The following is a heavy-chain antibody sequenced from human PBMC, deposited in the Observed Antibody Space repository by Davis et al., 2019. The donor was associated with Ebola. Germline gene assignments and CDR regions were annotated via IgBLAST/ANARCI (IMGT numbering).Heavy chain of an antibody. CDR2: INPNSGAT. CDR3: ARGRDIWSVPEY. D-gene: IGHD3-3*01. J-gene: IGHJ4*02. CDR1: GYIFTGYY. Sequence: ASVKVSCKASGYIFTGYYIHWVRQAPGQGLEWMGCINPNSGATNYAQKFRGWVTMTKDTSINTAYMEVTSLKSDGTAVYYCARGRDIWSVPEYWGQGTLVTVSS. V-gene: IGHV1-2*04.